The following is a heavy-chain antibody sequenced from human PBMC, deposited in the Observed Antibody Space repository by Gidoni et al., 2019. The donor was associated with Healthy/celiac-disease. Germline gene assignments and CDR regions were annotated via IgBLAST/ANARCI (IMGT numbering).Heavy chain of an antibody. CDR1: GFTFSAYY. Sequence: QVQLVESGGGLVKPGGSLRLSCAASGFTFSAYYMSWIRKAPGKGLDWVSYISSRGSTIYYADSVKGRCTISRDNAKNSLYLQMNSLRAEDTAVYYCARGEKVAAMVPSSFDYWGQGTLVTVSS. V-gene: IGHV3-11*01. CDR2: ISSRGSTI. CDR3: ARGEKVAAMVPSSFDY. D-gene: IGHD5-18*01. J-gene: IGHJ4*02.